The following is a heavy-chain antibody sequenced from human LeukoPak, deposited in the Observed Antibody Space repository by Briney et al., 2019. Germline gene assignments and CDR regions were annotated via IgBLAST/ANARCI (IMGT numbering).Heavy chain of an antibody. D-gene: IGHD5-24*01. J-gene: IGHJ4*02. CDR3: ARAEDGYQIDY. CDR1: GGSISGSSFF. Sequence: SETLPLTCSVSGGSISGSSFFWGWIRQPPGNGLEWIGSIFNSGSTHYSPSLKSRVTMTVDTSKNQFSLKLSSVTAADTAVYYCARAEDGYQIDYWGQGTLVTVSS. CDR2: IFNSGST. V-gene: IGHV4-39*07.